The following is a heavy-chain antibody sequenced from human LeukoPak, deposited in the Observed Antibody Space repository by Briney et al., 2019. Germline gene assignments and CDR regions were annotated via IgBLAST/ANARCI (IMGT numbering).Heavy chain of an antibody. Sequence: SETLSLTCTVSGGSVSSGSFYWSWIRQPPGKGLEWIGYIYYSGSTNYNPSLKSRVTISVDTSKNQFSLKLSSVTAAATAVYYCARDRGGYDRDTDYYFYYGMDVWGKGTTVTVSS. V-gene: IGHV4-61*01. CDR1: GGSVSSGSFY. J-gene: IGHJ6*04. D-gene: IGHD5-12*01. CDR2: IYYSGST. CDR3: ARDRGGYDRDTDYYFYYGMDV.